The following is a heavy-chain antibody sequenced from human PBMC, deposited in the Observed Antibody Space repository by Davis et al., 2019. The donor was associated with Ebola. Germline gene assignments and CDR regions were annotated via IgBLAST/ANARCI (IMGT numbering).Heavy chain of an antibody. V-gene: IGHV3-74*01. D-gene: IGHD3-22*01. CDR2: INSDGSST. Sequence: HTGGSLRLSCAASGFTVSSNYMSWVRQAPGKGLEWVSRINSDGSSTSYADSVKGRFTISRDNAKNTLNLQMNSLRAEDTAVYYCARANDYYDSNGAFDIWGQGTMVTVSS. J-gene: IGHJ3*02. CDR3: ARANDYYDSNGAFDI. CDR1: GFTVSSNY.